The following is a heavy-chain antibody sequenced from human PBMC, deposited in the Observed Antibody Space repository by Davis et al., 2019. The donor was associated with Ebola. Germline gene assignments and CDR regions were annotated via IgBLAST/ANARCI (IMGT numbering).Heavy chain of an antibody. CDR3: ANTYLRNFMDV. J-gene: IGHJ6*03. V-gene: IGHV3-30*18. CDR2: ISYDGSNK. Sequence: PGGSLRLSCAASGFTFSSYGMHWVRQAPGKGLEWVAVISYDGSNKYYADSVKGRFTISRDNSRSTLYLQMHDLRVEDAAVYYCANTYLRNFMDVWGMGTTVTVSS. D-gene: IGHD1-14*01. CDR1: GFTFSSYG.